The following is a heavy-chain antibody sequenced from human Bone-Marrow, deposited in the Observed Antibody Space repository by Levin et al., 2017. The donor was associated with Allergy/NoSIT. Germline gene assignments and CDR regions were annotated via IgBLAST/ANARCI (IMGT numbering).Heavy chain of an antibody. V-gene: IGHV4-4*02. CDR3: ARDTTIVEAVIRRGSNWFDP. CDR1: GGSITSGDW. Sequence: SETLSLTCAVSGGSITSGDWWSWVRQPPGKGLEWIGEIYHRGSTNYNPSLKSRVAISVDKSKNQFSLNLTSVTAADTAVYYCARDTTIVEAVIRRGSNWFDPWGQGILVTVSS. CDR2: IYHRGST. J-gene: IGHJ5*02. D-gene: IGHD3-3*02.